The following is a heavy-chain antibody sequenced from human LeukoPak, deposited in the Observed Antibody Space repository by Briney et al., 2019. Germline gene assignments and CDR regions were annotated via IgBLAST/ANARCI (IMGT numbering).Heavy chain of an antibody. CDR2: INHSGST. J-gene: IGHJ4*02. D-gene: IGHD3-22*01. Sequence: SETLSLTCAVYGGSFSGYYWSWIRQPPGKGLEWIGEINHSGSTNYNPSLKSRVTISVDTSKNQFSLKLSSVTAADTAVYYCARDALLTYYYDSSGYYRPGFDYWGQGTLVTVSS. CDR3: ARDALLTYYYDSSGYYRPGFDY. CDR1: GGSFSGYY. V-gene: IGHV4-34*01.